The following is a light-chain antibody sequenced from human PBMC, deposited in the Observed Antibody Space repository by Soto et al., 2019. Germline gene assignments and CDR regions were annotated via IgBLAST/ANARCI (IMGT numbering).Light chain of an antibody. Sequence: QSVLTQPPSVSEAPRQRVTISCFGSSSNIGNNAVNWYQQLPGKAPKLLMYYNDRLPSGVSDRFSGSKSGTSASLAISGLQSEDEAEYYCASWDGSLNGDVFGTATKLTVL. J-gene: IGLJ1*01. CDR1: SSNIGNNA. CDR3: ASWDGSLNGDV. CDR2: YND. V-gene: IGLV1-36*01.